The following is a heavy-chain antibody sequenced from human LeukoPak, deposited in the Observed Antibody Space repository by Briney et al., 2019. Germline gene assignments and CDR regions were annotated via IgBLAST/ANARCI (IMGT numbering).Heavy chain of an antibody. V-gene: IGHV4-34*01. J-gene: IGHJ5*02. CDR3: ARRRDWNDVLDP. Sequence: PSETLSLTCAVYSESFSDYYWSWIRQPPEKGLEWIGQISHDGNTNYNPSLKSRVTLSTDTSKNQFSLRLTSVTTADTAIYYCARRRDWNDVLDPWGQGTPVTVSS. CDR2: ISHDGNT. D-gene: IGHD1-1*01. CDR1: SESFSDYY.